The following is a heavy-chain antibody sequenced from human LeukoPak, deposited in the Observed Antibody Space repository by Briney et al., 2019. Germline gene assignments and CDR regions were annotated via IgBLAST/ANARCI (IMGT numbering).Heavy chain of an antibody. D-gene: IGHD3-10*01. CDR1: GGSISSSSYY. Sequence: SGTLSLTCTVSGGSISSSSYYWGWIRQPPGKGLEWIGTIYYSGGTYYNPSLRSRVTISIDTSKNQFSLRLSSLTAADTALYYCARQSYDDRPFDYWGQGALVTVSS. CDR2: IYYSGGT. V-gene: IGHV4-39*01. CDR3: ARQSYDDRPFDY. J-gene: IGHJ4*02.